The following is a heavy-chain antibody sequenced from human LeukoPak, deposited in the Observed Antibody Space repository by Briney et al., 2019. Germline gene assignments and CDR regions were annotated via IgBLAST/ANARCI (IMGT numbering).Heavy chain of an antibody. CDR2: IYSGGST. CDR3: ARAGNSSSDYYYYGMDV. CDR1: GFTFSSYS. V-gene: IGHV3-53*01. J-gene: IGHJ6*02. Sequence: GGSLRLSCAASGFTFSSYSMNWVRQAPGKGLEWVSVIYSGGSTYYADSVKGRFTISRDNSKNTLYLQMNSLRAEDTAVYYCARAGNSSSDYYYYGMDVWGQGTTVTVSS. D-gene: IGHD6-6*01.